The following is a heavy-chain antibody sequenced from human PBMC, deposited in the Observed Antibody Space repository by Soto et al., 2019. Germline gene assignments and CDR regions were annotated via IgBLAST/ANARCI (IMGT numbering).Heavy chain of an antibody. CDR2: ITSHGHIT. CDR3: ARSTYYYDSSGYVVYYFDH. CDR1: GFTFSNYD. Sequence: GGSLRLSCSASGFTFSNYDMVWVRQAPGKGLEYISAITSHGHITYYADSVKGRFTISRDSAKISLYLQMNSLRAEDTAFYYCARSTYYYDSSGYVVYYFDHWGQGTLVTVSS. J-gene: IGHJ4*02. V-gene: IGHV3-64*04. D-gene: IGHD3-22*01.